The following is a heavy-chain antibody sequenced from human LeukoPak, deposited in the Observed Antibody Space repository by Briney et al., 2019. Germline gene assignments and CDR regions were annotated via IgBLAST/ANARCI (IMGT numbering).Heavy chain of an antibody. V-gene: IGHV4-34*01. J-gene: IGHJ4*02. CDR1: GGSFSGYY. CDR2: INHSGST. CDR3: ARGDCSSTSCYFDY. D-gene: IGHD2-2*01. Sequence: SETLSLTCTVYGGSFSGYYWSWIRQPPGKGLEWIGEINHSGSTNYNPSLKSRVTIPGNTSKNQFSLKLSSVTAADTAVYYCARGDCSSTSCYFDYWGQGTLVTVSS.